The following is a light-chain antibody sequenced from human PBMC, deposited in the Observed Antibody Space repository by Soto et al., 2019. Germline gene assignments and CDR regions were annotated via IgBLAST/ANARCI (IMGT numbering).Light chain of an antibody. CDR3: QQYNSYLLT. CDR2: DAS. J-gene: IGKJ4*01. Sequence: DIPMTQSPSTLSASVGDRVTITCRASQSISPWLAWYQQKPGKAPKLLIYDASTLESGVPSRFSGSGSGTEFTLTISSLQPDDFATYYCQQYNSYLLTFGGGTKVEIK. V-gene: IGKV1-5*01. CDR1: QSISPW.